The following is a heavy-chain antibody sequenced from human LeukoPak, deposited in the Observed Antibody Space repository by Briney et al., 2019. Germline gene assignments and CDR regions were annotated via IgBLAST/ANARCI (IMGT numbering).Heavy chain of an antibody. CDR3: TLLVGGYYPLVY. D-gene: IGHD3-10*01. CDR2: IKSKTDGGTT. J-gene: IGHJ4*02. CDR1: GFTFSNAW. Sequence: GGSLRLSCAASGFTFSNAWMSWVRQAPGKGLEWVGRIKSKTDGGTTDYAAPVKGRFTISRDDSKNTLYLQMNSMKTEDTAVYYFTLLVGGYYPLVYWGQGPLVTV. V-gene: IGHV3-15*01.